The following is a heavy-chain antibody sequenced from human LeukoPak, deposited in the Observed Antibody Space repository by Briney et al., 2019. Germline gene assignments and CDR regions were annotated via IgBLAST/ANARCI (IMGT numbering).Heavy chain of an antibody. Sequence: SETLSLTCTVSGGSISSYYWSWIRQPPGKGLEWIGYIYTSGSTNYNPSLKSRVTISVDTSKNQFSLKLSSVTAADTAVYYCARQAYSSQAGFDYWGQGTLVTVS. J-gene: IGHJ4*02. V-gene: IGHV4-4*09. CDR1: GGSISSYY. D-gene: IGHD6-19*01. CDR2: IYTSGST. CDR3: ARQAYSSQAGFDY.